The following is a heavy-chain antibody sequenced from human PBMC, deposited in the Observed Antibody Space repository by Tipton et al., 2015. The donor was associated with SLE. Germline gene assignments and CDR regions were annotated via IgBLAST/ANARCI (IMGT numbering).Heavy chain of an antibody. CDR2: ISHSGRT. D-gene: IGHD6-6*01. J-gene: IGHJ4*02. CDR3: TRQYSSSYYSDY. Sequence: GLVKPSETLSLTCAVSGGSFSGYYWSWIRQSPEKGLEWIGDISHSGRTNYNPSLKSRVTISIDTSKNQFSLNLTSVTAADSAVYFCTRQYSSSYYSDYWGQGTLVTVSS. V-gene: IGHV4-34*01. CDR1: GGSFSGYY.